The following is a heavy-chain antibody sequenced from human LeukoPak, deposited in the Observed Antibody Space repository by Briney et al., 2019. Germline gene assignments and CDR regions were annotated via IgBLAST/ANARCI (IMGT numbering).Heavy chain of an antibody. V-gene: IGHV4-59*01. J-gene: IGHJ5*02. CDR3: ARGGYYGSGNDFRFDP. CDR2: IYYSGST. Sequence: SETLSLTCTVSGGSISSYYWSWIRQPPGKGLEWLGYIYYSGSTNYKPSLKSRVTISVDTSKNQFSLKLNSVTAADTAVYYCARGGYYGSGNDFRFDPWGQGTLVTVSS. D-gene: IGHD3-10*01. CDR1: GGSISSYY.